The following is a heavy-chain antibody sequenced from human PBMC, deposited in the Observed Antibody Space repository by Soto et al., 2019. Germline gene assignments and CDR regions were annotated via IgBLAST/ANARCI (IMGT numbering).Heavy chain of an antibody. Sequence: ASVKVSCKASGYTFTSYYMHWVRQAPGQGLEWMGIINPSGGSTSYAQKFQGRVTMTRDTSTSTVYMELSSLRSEDTAVYYCARAEQDDYIWGSYRPPDYWGQGTLVTVSS. CDR1: GYTFTSYY. D-gene: IGHD3-16*02. J-gene: IGHJ4*02. CDR2: INPSGGST. V-gene: IGHV1-46*03. CDR3: ARAEQDDYIWGSYRPPDY.